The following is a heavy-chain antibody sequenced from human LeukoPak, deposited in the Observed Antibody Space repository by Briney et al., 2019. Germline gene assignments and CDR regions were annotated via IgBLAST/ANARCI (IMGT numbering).Heavy chain of an antibody. CDR1: AASIRSSSHH. Sequence: SETLSLTCTISAASIRSSSHHWGWIRHSPGKGLEWIGSIYYGQTIYYNPSLNSRVTISVVTSKDQFSLKLSSVTAADTAVYYCAKNGGNSDFDYWGQGILVTVSS. J-gene: IGHJ4*02. CDR3: AKNGGNSDFDY. CDR2: IYYGQTI. D-gene: IGHD4-23*01. V-gene: IGHV4-39*07.